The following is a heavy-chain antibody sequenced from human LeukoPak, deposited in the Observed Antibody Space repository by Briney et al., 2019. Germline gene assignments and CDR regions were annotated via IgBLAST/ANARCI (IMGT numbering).Heavy chain of an antibody. V-gene: IGHV4-59*08. CDR2: IYYSGNT. CDR3: ARRKAKTPNYFDH. CDR1: GDSISNYY. J-gene: IGHJ4*02. Sequence: PSETLSLTCTVSGDSISNYYWTWIRQPPGKGLEWIGYIYYSGNTNYNPSLKSRVTISLDTSKNQFSLKLTSVTAADTAIYYCARRKAKTPNYFDHWGQGALVTVSS.